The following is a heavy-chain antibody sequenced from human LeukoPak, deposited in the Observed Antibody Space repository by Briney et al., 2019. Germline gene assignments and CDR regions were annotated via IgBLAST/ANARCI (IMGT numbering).Heavy chain of an antibody. V-gene: IGHV1-46*01. J-gene: IGHJ4*02. D-gene: IGHD3-10*01. Sequence: ASVKVSCKASGYTFTSYYMHWVRQAPGQGLEWMGIINPSGGSTSYAQKFQGRVTMTRDMSTSKVYMELRSLRSEDTAVYYCARGSPPTHKWSGESSEWGEGTLVTVSS. CDR2: INPSGGST. CDR1: GYTFTSYY. CDR3: ARGSPPTHKWSGESSE.